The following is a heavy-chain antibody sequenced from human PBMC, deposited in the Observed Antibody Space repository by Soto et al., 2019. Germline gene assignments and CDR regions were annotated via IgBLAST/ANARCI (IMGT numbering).Heavy chain of an antibody. CDR2: ISAYNGNT. D-gene: IGHD4-17*01. CDR3: ARLRLIGDYDAGAFDY. J-gene: IGHJ4*02. V-gene: IGHV1-18*01. CDR1: GYTFTSYG. Sequence: QVQLVQSGAEVKKPGASVKVSCKASGYTFTSYGISWVRQAPGQGLEWMGWISAYNGNTNYAQKLQGRVTMTTDTSTSKAYMELRSLKSDDTAVYYCARLRLIGDYDAGAFDYLGQGTLVTVSS.